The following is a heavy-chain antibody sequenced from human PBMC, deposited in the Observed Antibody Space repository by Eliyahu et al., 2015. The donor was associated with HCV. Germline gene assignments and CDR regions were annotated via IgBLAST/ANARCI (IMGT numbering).Heavy chain of an antibody. V-gene: IGHV4-59*01. J-gene: IGHJ5*02. CDR1: GXSITXXY. CDR2: IHYSGST. CDR3: ASGGGGIAVAGTGGWFDP. D-gene: IGHD6-19*01. Sequence: QVQLQESGPGLVKPSETLSLTCTVPGXSITXXYWSWIRQPPGKGLEWIGYIHYSGSTNYSPXLKSRVTISLDTSKNQFSLNLTSVTAADTAVYYCASGGGGIAVAGTGGWFDPWGQGTLVTVSS.